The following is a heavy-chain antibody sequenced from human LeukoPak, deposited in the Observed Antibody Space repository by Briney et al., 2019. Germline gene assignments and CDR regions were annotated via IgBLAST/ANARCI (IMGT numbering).Heavy chain of an antibody. CDR2: ISYDGSSQ. J-gene: IGHJ4*02. Sequence: GGSLRLSCSASGFSFSSFGMQWVRQAPGKGLEWVASISYDGSSQYYGDSVKGRFTISRDNSKSTLYLQMNSLRAEDTAVYYCARDSGGDGYNSYFDYWGQGTLVTVSS. CDR3: ARDSGGDGYNSYFDY. D-gene: IGHD5-24*01. V-gene: IGHV3-30*03. CDR1: GFSFSSFG.